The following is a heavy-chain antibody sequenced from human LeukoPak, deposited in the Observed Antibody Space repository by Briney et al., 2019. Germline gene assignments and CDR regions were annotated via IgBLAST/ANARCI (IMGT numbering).Heavy chain of an antibody. CDR1: GGSFSGYY. CDR3: AGAHPRITIFGVVIMSYYFQH. Sequence: PLETLSLTCAVYGGSFSGYYWSWIRQPPGKGLERIGEINHSGSTNYNPSLKSRVTISVDTSKNQFSLKLSSVTAADTAVYYCAGAHPRITIFGVVIMSYYFQHWGQGTLVTVSS. D-gene: IGHD3-3*01. CDR2: INHSGST. J-gene: IGHJ1*01. V-gene: IGHV4-34*01.